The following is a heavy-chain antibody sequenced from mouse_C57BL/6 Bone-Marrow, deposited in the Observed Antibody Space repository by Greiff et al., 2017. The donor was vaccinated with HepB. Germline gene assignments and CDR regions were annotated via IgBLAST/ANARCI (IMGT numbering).Heavy chain of an antibody. CDR1: GYTFTSYW. V-gene: IGHV1-69*01. CDR2: IDPSDSYT. J-gene: IGHJ3*01. Sequence: QVQLKQPGAELVMPGASVKLSCKASGYTFTSYWMHWVKQRPGQGLEWIGEIDPSDSYTNYNQKFKGKSTLTVDKSSSTACMQFSSLTSEDSAVYYCARGGSTWFAYWGQGTLVTVSA. D-gene: IGHD1-1*01. CDR3: ARGGSTWFAY.